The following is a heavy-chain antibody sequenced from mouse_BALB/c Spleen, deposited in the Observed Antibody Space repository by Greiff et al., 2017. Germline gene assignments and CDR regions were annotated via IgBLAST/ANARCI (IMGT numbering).Heavy chain of an antibody. D-gene: IGHD2-4*01. V-gene: IGHV1-87*01. CDR2: IYPGDGDT. CDR3: ARLGDYDGFDY. CDR1: GYTFTSYW. Sequence: VQLQQSGAELARPGASVKLSCKASGYTFTSYWMQWVKQRPGQGLEWIGAIYPGDGDTRYTQKFKGKATLTADKSSSTAYMQLSSLASEDSAVYYCARLGDYDGFDYWGQGTTLTVSS. J-gene: IGHJ2*01.